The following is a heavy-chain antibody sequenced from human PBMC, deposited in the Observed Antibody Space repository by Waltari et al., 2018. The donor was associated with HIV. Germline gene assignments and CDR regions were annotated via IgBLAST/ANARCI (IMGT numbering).Heavy chain of an antibody. J-gene: IGHJ4*02. V-gene: IGHV1-69*02. D-gene: IGHD6-6*01. CDR1: GGTFSSYT. Sequence: QVQLVQSGAEVKKPGSSVKVSCKASGGTFSSYTISWVRQAPGQGLEWMGRIIPILGIANYAQKFQGRVTITADKSTSTAYMELSSLRSEDTAVYYCATHSGIAARLDYWGQGTLVTVSS. CDR2: IIPILGIA. CDR3: ATHSGIAARLDY.